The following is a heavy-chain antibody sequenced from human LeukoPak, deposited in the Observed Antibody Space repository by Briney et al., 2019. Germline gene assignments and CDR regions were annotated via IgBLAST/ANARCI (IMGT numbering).Heavy chain of an antibody. CDR2: IDKESQFYATAT. CDR1: GFAFSGSA. CDR3: TRDSGTYNWLDP. J-gene: IGHJ5*02. Sequence: GGSLKLSCTASGFAFSGSAVHWVRQFSEKGLEWVGHIDKESQFYATATAYAASVEGRFTISRDDSKNTAYLQMNSLKTEDTALYFCTRDSGTYNWLDPRGQGTLVTVSS. D-gene: IGHD1-26*01. V-gene: IGHV3-73*01.